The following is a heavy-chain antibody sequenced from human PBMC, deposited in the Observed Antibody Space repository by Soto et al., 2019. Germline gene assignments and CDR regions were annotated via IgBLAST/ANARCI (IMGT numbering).Heavy chain of an antibody. CDR1: GDSGFSFSSYG. V-gene: IGHV3-30*18. Sequence: VQLVESGGGVVQPGRSLTLSCAASGDSGFSFSSYGFHWVRQAPGKGLEWVAVISYDGTIRHFAESVKGRFTVSRDNAMLTVDLQMNSLRPEDTAVYYCAKDRMVTSNFYGMDVWGQGTRVTVSS. D-gene: IGHD2-8*01. J-gene: IGHJ6*02. CDR3: AKDRMVTSNFYGMDV. CDR2: ISYDGTIR.